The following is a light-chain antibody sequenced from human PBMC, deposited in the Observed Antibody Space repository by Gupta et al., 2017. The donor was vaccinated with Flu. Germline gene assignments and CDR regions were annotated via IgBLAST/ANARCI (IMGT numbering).Light chain of an antibody. CDR2: DVS. J-gene: IGLJ2*01. CDR3: SSYTSSGTVV. CDR1: SSDVGAYNY. Sequence: QSALTQPASVSGSPGQSITISCTGTSSDVGAYNYVSWYQQHPGKAPKLMIYDVSNRPSGVSNRFSGSKSGSTASLTISGLQAEDETDYYCSSYTSSGTVVFGGGTKLTVL. V-gene: IGLV2-14*01.